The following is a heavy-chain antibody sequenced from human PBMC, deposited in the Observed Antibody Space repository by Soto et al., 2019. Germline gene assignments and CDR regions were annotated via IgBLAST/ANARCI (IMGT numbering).Heavy chain of an antibody. V-gene: IGHV1-69*01. J-gene: IGHJ6*02. D-gene: IGHD2-15*01. CDR3: ARADQYCSGGSCYSYYGMDV. CDR1: GGTFSSYA. Sequence: QVQLVQSGAEVKKPGSSVKVSCEASGGTFSSYAISWVRQAPGQGLEWMGGIIPIFGTANYAQKFQGRVTITADESTSTAYMELSSLRSEDKAVYYCARADQYCSGGSCYSYYGMDVWGQGTTVTVSS. CDR2: IIPIFGTA.